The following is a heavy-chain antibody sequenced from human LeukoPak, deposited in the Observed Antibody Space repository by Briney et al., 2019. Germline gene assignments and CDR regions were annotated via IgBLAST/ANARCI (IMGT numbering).Heavy chain of an antibody. Sequence: SETLSLTCAVYGGSFGGYYWSWIRQPPGKGLEWIGEINHSGSTNYNPSLKSRVTISVDTSKNQFSLKLSSVTAADTAVYYCARGDSIYYDSSGYSYWGQGTLVTVSS. D-gene: IGHD3-22*01. J-gene: IGHJ4*02. V-gene: IGHV4-34*01. CDR2: INHSGST. CDR1: GGSFGGYY. CDR3: ARGDSIYYDSSGYSY.